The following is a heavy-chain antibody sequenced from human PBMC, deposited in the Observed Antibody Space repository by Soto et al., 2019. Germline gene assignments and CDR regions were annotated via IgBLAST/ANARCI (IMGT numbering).Heavy chain of an antibody. CDR3: AKDMFRGVSDYFDY. J-gene: IGHJ4*01. V-gene: IGHV3-30-3*01. D-gene: IGHD3-10*01. CDR1: GFTFSYYE. CDR2: VSPEEAIK. Sequence: QVQLVESGGGVVQSGRSLRLSCAASGFTFSYYEMHWVRQAPGKGLEWVAVVSPEEAIKIYSESVKGRFTVSRDNSKSTLYLQMDSLRPDDTAVYYCAKDMFRGVSDYFDYWGHGTLVTVSS.